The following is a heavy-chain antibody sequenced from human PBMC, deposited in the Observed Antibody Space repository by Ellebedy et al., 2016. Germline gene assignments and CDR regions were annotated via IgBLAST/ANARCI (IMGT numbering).Heavy chain of an antibody. J-gene: IGHJ4*02. V-gene: IGHV3-30*03. CDR3: ARDLDPSGSSWSGYFDY. CDR2: ISYDGSNK. Sequence: GESLKISCAASGFTFSSYSMNWVRQAPGKGLEWVAVISYDGSNKYYADSVKGRFTISRDNSKNTLYLQMNSLRAEDTAVYYCARDLDPSGSSWSGYFDYWGQGTLVTVSS. D-gene: IGHD6-13*01. CDR1: GFTFSSYS.